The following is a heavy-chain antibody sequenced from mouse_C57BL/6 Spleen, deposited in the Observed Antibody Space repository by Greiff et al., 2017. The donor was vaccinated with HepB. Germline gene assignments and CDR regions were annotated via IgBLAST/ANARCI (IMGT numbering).Heavy chain of an antibody. CDR1: GFTFSDYG. Sequence: DVHLVESGGGLVKPGGSLKLSCAASGFTFSDYGMHWVRQAPEKGLEWVAYISSGSSTIYYADTVKGRFTISRDNAKNTLFLQMTSLRSEDTAMYYCARRSNYHYYAMDYWGQGTSVTVSS. D-gene: IGHD2-5*01. CDR3: ARRSNYHYYAMDY. V-gene: IGHV5-17*01. CDR2: ISSGSSTI. J-gene: IGHJ4*01.